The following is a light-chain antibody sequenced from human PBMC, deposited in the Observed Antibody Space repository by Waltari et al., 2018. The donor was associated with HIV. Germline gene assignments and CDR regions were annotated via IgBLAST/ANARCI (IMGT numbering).Light chain of an antibody. Sequence: QSVLTQPPSASATPGQRVTISCSGTNSNIGNNNVYWYQQLPRTAPKVLIYRNNYRPSGVPDRFSGSKSGTSASLAISGLRSEDEADYYCATWDDNLSGWVFGGGTKLTVL. J-gene: IGLJ3*02. CDR3: ATWDDNLSGWV. CDR2: RNN. CDR1: NSNIGNNN. V-gene: IGLV1-47*01.